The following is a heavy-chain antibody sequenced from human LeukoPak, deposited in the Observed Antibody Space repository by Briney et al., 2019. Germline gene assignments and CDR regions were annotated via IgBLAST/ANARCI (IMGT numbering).Heavy chain of an antibody. CDR1: EYSFTSYW. CDR3: AKSGYDYEKHYFDY. D-gene: IGHD5-12*01. J-gene: IGHJ4*02. V-gene: IGHV5-51*01. Sequence: GESLKISCKGSEYSFTSYWIGWVRQMPGRGLEWMGIIYPGDSDTRYSPSFQGQVTISADKSISTAYLQWSSLKASDTAMHYCAKSGYDYEKHYFDYWGQGTLVTVSS. CDR2: IYPGDSDT.